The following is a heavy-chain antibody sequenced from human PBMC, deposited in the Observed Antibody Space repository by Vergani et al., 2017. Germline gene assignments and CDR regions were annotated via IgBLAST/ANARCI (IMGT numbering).Heavy chain of an antibody. CDR2: ISSNGGST. CDR3: ARNRGSYYSGSDY. D-gene: IGHD1-26*01. J-gene: IGHJ4*02. V-gene: IGHV3-64*01. CDR1: GFTFSSYA. Sequence: EVQLVESGGGLVQPGGSLRLSCAASGFTFSSYAMHWVRQAPGKGLEYVSAISSNGGSTYYANSVKGRFTISRDNSKNTLYLQMGSLRAEDMAVYYCARNRGSYYSGSDYWGQGTLVTVSS.